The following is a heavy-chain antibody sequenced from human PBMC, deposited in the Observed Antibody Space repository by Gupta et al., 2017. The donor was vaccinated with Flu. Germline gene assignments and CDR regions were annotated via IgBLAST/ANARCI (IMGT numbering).Heavy chain of an antibody. CDR1: GFTFSSYA. CDR2: ISGSGGRT. Sequence: EVQLLESGGGLVQPGGSLRLSCAASGFTFSSYAMSWVRQAPGKGLEWVSAISGSGGRTYYADSVKGRFTISRDNSKNTLYLQMNSLRAEDTAVYYCEKDLPVVPAAIGMDVWGQGTTVTVSS. D-gene: IGHD2-2*01. CDR3: EKDLPVVPAAIGMDV. J-gene: IGHJ6*02. V-gene: IGHV3-23*01.